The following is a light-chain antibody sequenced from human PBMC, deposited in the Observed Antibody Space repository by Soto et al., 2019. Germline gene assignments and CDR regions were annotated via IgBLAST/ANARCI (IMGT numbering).Light chain of an antibody. Sequence: EIVLTQSPGTLSLSTIEIATLSFRTIQSVRSSHLAWYQQKPGQAPRLLIYGASSRATGIPDRFSGSGSGTDFTLTISILEPEDFAVYHCQQYSSSPLSFGGGAKVDNK. V-gene: IGKV3-20*01. CDR1: QSVRSSH. J-gene: IGKJ4*01. CDR2: GAS. CDR3: QQYSSSPLS.